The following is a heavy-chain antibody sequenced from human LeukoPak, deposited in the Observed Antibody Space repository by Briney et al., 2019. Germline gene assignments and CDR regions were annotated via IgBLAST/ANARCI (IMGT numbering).Heavy chain of an antibody. J-gene: IGHJ4*02. D-gene: IGHD2-2*01. CDR1: GYTFTGYY. CDR3: ASSAKEGYCSSNSCPEFDY. Sequence: ASVKVSCKASGYTFTGYYMHWVRQAPGQGLEWMGWINPNSGGTNYAQKFQGRVTMTRDTSISTAYMELSRLTSDDTAVYYCASSAKEGYCSSNSCPEFDYWGQGTLVTVSS. V-gene: IGHV1-2*02. CDR2: INPNSGGT.